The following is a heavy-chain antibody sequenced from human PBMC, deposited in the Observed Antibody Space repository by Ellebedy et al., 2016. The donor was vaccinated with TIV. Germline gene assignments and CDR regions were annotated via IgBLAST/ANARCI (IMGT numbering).Heavy chain of an antibody. CDR2: INHSGST. Sequence: MPGGSLRLSCAVYGGSFSGYYWSWIRQPPGKGLEWIGEINHSGSTNYNPSLKSRVTVSVDTSKNQFSLTLSSVTAADTAVYYCARGDRRASMVIFDNWGQGTLVTVSS. D-gene: IGHD4/OR15-4a*01. V-gene: IGHV4-34*01. CDR1: GGSFSGYY. CDR3: ARGDRRASMVIFDN. J-gene: IGHJ4*02.